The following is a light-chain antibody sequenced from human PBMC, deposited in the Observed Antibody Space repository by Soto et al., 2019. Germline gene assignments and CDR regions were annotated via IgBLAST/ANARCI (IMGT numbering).Light chain of an antibody. Sequence: DIQMTQSPSSLSASVGDRVTITCRASESVYRYLNWYQQKPGRAPNLLIYAASNLHSGVPSRFSGSGSGTDFTLTIANLPPEDFATYYCQQSYRTPLTFGGGTKVEI. CDR1: ESVYRY. V-gene: IGKV1-39*01. CDR3: QQSYRTPLT. CDR2: AAS. J-gene: IGKJ4*01.